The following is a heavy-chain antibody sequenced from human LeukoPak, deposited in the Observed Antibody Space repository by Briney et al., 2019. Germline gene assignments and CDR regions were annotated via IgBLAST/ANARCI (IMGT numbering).Heavy chain of an antibody. V-gene: IGHV1-18*01. CDR3: ARVLTGDASNI. CDR2: ISAYNGNT. CDR1: GYIFTSYG. J-gene: IGHJ3*02. Sequence: ASVKVSCKASGYIFTSYGISWVRQAPGQGLEWMRWISAYNGNTNYAQRLQGRVTMTTDTSTRTAYMELRSLRPDDTAVYYCARVLTGDASNIWGQGTMVTVSS. D-gene: IGHD3-10*01.